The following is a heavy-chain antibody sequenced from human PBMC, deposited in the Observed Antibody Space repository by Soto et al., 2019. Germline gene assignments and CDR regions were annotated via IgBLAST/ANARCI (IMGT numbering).Heavy chain of an antibody. CDR1: GFTFGNAW. D-gene: IGHD1-20*01. Sequence: GGSLRLSCAASGFTFGNAWMSWVRQAPGKGLEWVGRIKSKTDGGTTDYAAPVKGRFTISRDDSKNTLYLQMNSLKTEDTAVYYCTTDFITRPAVPFWFDPWGQGTLVTVSS. CDR2: IKSKTDGGTT. V-gene: IGHV3-15*01. CDR3: TTDFITRPAVPFWFDP. J-gene: IGHJ5*02.